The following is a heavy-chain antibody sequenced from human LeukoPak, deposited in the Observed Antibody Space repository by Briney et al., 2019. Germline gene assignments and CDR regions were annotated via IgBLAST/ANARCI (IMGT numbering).Heavy chain of an antibody. D-gene: IGHD6-19*01. V-gene: IGHV4-39*07. J-gene: IGHJ4*02. CDR1: GGSISSSSYY. CDR3: AKGYSSGWYPFDY. CDR2: IYYSGST. Sequence: SETLSLTCTVSGGSISSSSYYWGWIRQPPGKGLEWIGSIYYSGSTYYNPSLKSRVTISVDTSKNQFSLKLSSVAAADTAVYYCAKGYSSGWYPFDYWGQGTLVTVSS.